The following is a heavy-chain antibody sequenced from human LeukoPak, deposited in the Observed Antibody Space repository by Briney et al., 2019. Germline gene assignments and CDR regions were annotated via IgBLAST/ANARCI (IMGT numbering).Heavy chain of an antibody. J-gene: IGHJ6*04. CDR2: ISSSGSTI. D-gene: IGHD3-10*02. Sequence: GGSLRLSCAASGFTFGSYEMNWVCQAPGKGLEWVSYISSSGSTIYYADSVKGRFTISRDNAKNSLYLQMNSLRAEDTAVYYCAELGITMIGGVWGKGTTVTISS. V-gene: IGHV3-48*03. CDR3: AELGITMIGGV. CDR1: GFTFGSYE.